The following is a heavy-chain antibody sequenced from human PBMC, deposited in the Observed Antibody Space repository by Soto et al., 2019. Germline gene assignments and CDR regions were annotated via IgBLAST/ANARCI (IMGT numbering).Heavy chain of an antibody. V-gene: IGHV4-34*01. J-gene: IGHJ4*02. CDR3: ARIPGSDYSDPHDY. Sequence: QVQLQQWGAGLLKPSETLSLTCAVYGGSFSGYHWTWIRQPPGRGLEWIGEITQAGRPNYNPSLMSRVTISVDTSKNQFALDLRSVTAANTAVYYCARIPGSDYSDPHDYWAQGTLVTVSS. CDR2: ITQAGRP. D-gene: IGHD4-17*01. CDR1: GGSFSGYH.